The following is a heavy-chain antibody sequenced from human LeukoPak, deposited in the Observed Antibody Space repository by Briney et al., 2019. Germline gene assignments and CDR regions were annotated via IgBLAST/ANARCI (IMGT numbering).Heavy chain of an antibody. CDR1: GFTFSSYA. CDR2: ISGSGGST. V-gene: IGHV3-23*01. CDR3: AKDPYAGYSYGSPLFDD. D-gene: IGHD5-18*01. J-gene: IGHJ4*02. Sequence: GGSLRLSCAASGFTFSSYAMSWVRQAPGKGLEWVSAISGSGGSTYYADSVKGRFTISRDNSKNTLYLQMNSLRAEDTAVYYCAKDPYAGYSYGSPLFDDWGQGTLVTVSS.